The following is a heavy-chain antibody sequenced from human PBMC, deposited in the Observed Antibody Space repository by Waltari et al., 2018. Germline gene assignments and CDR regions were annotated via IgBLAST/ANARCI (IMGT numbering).Heavy chain of an antibody. J-gene: IGHJ4*02. CDR2: VSHSGST. V-gene: IGHV4-4*02. D-gene: IGHD4-17*01. CDR3: ARDTVNNWGFDC. Sequence: QVQLQESGPGLVKPSGTLSLTCDVSGDSISNTNHWWTWVRQSPGKGLEWIGEVSHSGSTNYNPSLKSRVTISADKSKNQFSLKLSSVTAADTAVYYCARDTVNNWGFDCWGQGTLVTVSS. CDR1: GDSISNTNHW.